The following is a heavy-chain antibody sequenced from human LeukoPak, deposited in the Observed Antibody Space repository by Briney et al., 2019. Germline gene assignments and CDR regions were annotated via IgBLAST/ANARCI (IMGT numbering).Heavy chain of an antibody. Sequence: PSETLSLTCTVSGGSISSYYWSWIRQPPGKGLEWIGRIHTSGSTDYNPSLKSRVTISVDTSKNQFSLNLSSVTAADTAVYYCARDSYYYGSGNYYFDYWGQGTLVTVSS. D-gene: IGHD3-10*01. J-gene: IGHJ4*02. CDR3: ARDSYYYGSGNYYFDY. CDR1: GGSISSYY. V-gene: IGHV4-4*07. CDR2: IHTSGST.